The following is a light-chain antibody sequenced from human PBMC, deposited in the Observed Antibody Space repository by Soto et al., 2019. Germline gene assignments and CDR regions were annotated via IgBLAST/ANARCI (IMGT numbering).Light chain of an antibody. V-gene: IGKV1-33*01. CDR1: QDIRNY. Sequence: DIQMTQSPSSLSASEGDRVSIRCQASQDIRNYLNWYQQKPGKASKLLIYNASNLETGVPSRFSGSESGIHFDLTISSVQPEDIPTYYCQQYDNLPITFGQGTRLEI. J-gene: IGKJ5*01. CDR2: NAS. CDR3: QQYDNLPIT.